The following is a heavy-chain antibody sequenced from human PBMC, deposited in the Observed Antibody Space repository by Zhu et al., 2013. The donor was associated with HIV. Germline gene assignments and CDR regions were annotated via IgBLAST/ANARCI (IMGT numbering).Heavy chain of an antibody. J-gene: IGHJ5*02. CDR1: GGSFSGYY. Sequence: QVQLRQWGAGLLKPSETLSLTCAVYGGSFSGYYWSWIRQPPGKGLEWIGEINHSGSTNYNPSLKSRVTISVDTSKNQFSLKLSSVTAADTAVYYCARGAVGRYSSSRGWFDPWGQGTLVTVSS. D-gene: IGHD6-13*01. V-gene: IGHV4-34*01. CDR2: INHSGST. CDR3: ARGAVGRYSSSRGWFDP.